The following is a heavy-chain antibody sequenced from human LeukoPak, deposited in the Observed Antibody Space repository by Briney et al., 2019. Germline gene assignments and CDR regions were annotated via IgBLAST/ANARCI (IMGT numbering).Heavy chain of an antibody. Sequence: GGSLRLSCAASGFTFSSYAMSWVRQAPGKGLEWVSTISGSGGRTYYTDSVKGRFTISKDNSKNTLFLQMNSLRAEDTAIYYCAKHQQIYGDSLMDVWGQGTTVTVSS. CDR2: ISGSGGRT. CDR1: GFTFSSYA. V-gene: IGHV3-23*01. D-gene: IGHD4-17*01. J-gene: IGHJ6*02. CDR3: AKHQQIYGDSLMDV.